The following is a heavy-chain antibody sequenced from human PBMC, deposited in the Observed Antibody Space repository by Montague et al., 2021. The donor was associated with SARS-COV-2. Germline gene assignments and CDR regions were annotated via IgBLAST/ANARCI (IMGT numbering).Heavy chain of an antibody. CDR3: VRHPHYDGLNGPPDF. J-gene: IGHJ4*02. CDR1: LDCGTEEY. V-gene: IGHV4-59*08. Sequence: SETLSLTCTGDLDCGTEEYRRRTEEHTGKGQERVEDVWYNKGNNFNPSPKSRVAISVDTSKNQFSLRLTSVTAADTAFYYCVRHPHYDGLNGPPDFWDQGTLVTVSS. CDR2: VWYNKGN. D-gene: IGHD3-9*01.